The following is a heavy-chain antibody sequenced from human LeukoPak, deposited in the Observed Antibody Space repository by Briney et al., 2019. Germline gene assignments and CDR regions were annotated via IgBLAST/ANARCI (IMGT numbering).Heavy chain of an antibody. Sequence: PSETLSLTCTVSGGSISSSSYYWGWIRQPPGKGLEWIGSIYYSGSTYYNPSLKSRVTISVDTSKNQFSLKLSSVTAADTAVYYCARHMLGGKRSFDSWGQGTLVTVSS. CDR2: IYYSGST. D-gene: IGHD4-23*01. CDR1: GGSISSSSYY. V-gene: IGHV4-39*01. CDR3: ARHMLGGKRSFDS. J-gene: IGHJ4*02.